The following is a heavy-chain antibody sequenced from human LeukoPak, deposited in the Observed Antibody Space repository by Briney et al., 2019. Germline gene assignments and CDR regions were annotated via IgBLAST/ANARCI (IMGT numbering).Heavy chain of an antibody. CDR3: ARWNYYDSSGYHFDY. CDR2: ISAYNGNT. V-gene: IGHV1-18*01. J-gene: IGHJ4*02. D-gene: IGHD3-22*01. CDR1: GYTFTSYG. Sequence: ASVKVSCTASGYTFTSYGISWVRQAPGQGLEWMGWISAYNGNTNYAKKFQGRVTITADKSTSTAYMELSSLRSEDTAVYYCARWNYYDSSGYHFDYWGQGTLVTVSS.